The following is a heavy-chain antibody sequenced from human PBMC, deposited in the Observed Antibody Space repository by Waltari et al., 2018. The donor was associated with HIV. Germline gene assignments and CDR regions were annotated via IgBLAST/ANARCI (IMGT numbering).Heavy chain of an antibody. V-gene: IGHV3-11*01. CDR2: ISSSGGSI. CDR3: AREGGYGDFSHWYFDL. Sequence: QVQLVESGGGFVKPGGSLRLSCAASGFTFSGHYMSWIRHSPTTGLEWVSFISSSGGSIYYADSVKGRFTISRDNAKNSLSLQLNSLRVEDTAVYYCAREGGYGDFSHWYFDLWGRGTLVTVSS. CDR1: GFTFSGHY. J-gene: IGHJ2*01. D-gene: IGHD4-17*01.